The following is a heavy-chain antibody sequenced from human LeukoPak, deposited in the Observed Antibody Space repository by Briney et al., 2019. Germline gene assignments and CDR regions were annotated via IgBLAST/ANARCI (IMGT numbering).Heavy chain of an antibody. CDR3: ASCRGAQSDLEY. J-gene: IGHJ4*02. D-gene: IGHD5-24*01. Sequence: GGSLRLSCAASGFTFKSFRLSWVRQAPGKGLDFVASISQDGIGKEYVDSVKGRFTISRDNAENSVYLQMNSLRGEDTAVYYCASCRGAQSDLEYWGQGTLVTVSS. V-gene: IGHV3-7*01. CDR2: ISQDGIGK. CDR1: GFTFKSFR.